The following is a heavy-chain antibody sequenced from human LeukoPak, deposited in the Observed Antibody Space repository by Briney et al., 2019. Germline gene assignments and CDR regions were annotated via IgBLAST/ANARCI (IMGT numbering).Heavy chain of an antibody. D-gene: IGHD1-26*01. Sequence: GGSLRLSCAASGFTFSDFGMTWVRQAPGKGLEWVASVSGRGGSTYYADSVKGRFTISRDNAKNSLYLQMNSLRDEDTAVYYCAREMGIDYWGQGTLVTVSS. J-gene: IGHJ4*02. CDR1: GFTFSDFG. V-gene: IGHV3-23*01. CDR3: AREMGIDY. CDR2: VSGRGGST.